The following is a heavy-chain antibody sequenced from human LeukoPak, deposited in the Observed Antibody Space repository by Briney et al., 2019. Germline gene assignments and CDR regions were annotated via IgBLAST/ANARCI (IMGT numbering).Heavy chain of an antibody. Sequence: ASVKVSCKASGYTFTSYAISWVRQAPGQGLEWMGGIIPIFGTANYAQKFQGRVTITADESTSTAYMELSSLRSEDTAVYYCARGAAAGTKIGYWGQGTLVTVSS. J-gene: IGHJ4*02. V-gene: IGHV1-69*13. CDR2: IIPIFGTA. D-gene: IGHD6-13*01. CDR1: GYTFTSYA. CDR3: ARGAAAGTKIGY.